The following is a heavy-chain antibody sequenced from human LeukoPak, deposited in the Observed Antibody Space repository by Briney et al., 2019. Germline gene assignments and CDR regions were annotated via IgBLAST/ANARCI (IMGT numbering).Heavy chain of an antibody. CDR3: ARDGTMVRGVIIRPVDY. CDR1: GFTFTSYW. Sequence: GGSLRLSCAASGFTFTSYWMTWVRQAPGKGLEWVANINQDGGGRYYVDSVKGRFTISRDNAKNSLYLQMNSLRAEDTAVYYCARDGTMVRGVIIRPVDYWGQGTLVTVSS. D-gene: IGHD3-10*01. V-gene: IGHV3-7*01. J-gene: IGHJ4*02. CDR2: INQDGGGR.